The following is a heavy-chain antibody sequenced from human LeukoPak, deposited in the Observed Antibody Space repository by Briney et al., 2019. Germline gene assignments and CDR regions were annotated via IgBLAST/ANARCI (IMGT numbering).Heavy chain of an antibody. J-gene: IGHJ4*02. D-gene: IGHD1-26*01. CDR2: INSDGSST. V-gene: IGHV3-74*01. CDR3: ARDRNTGSSYENLFEY. CDR1: GFTFSSYW. Sequence: PGGSPRLSCAASGFTFSSYWMHWVRQAPGKGLVWVSRINSDGSSTSYADSVKGGFTISRDNAKNTLYLQMNSLRAEDTSVYYCARDRNTGSSYENLFEYWGQGSLVTVSS.